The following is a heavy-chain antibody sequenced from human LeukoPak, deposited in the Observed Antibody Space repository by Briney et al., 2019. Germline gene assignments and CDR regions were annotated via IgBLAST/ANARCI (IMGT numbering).Heavy chain of an antibody. CDR1: GFTFSSYA. CDR3: ARDGSYRAMVHNWFDP. Sequence: GRSLRLSCAASGFTFSSYAMHWVRQAPGKGLEWVAVISYDGSNKYYADSVKGRFTISRDNSKNTLYLQMNSLRAEDTAVYYCARDGSYRAMVHNWFDPWGQGTLVTVSS. V-gene: IGHV3-30*01. J-gene: IGHJ5*02. D-gene: IGHD3-10*01. CDR2: ISYDGSNK.